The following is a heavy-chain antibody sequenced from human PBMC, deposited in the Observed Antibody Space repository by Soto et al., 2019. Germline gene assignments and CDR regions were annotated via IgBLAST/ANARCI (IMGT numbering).Heavy chain of an antibody. CDR3: ARMMTRGDDIVVVPAVVGMDV. J-gene: IGHJ6*02. V-gene: IGHV4-59*12. D-gene: IGHD2-2*01. Sequence: PSETLSLTCSVSGGSMSEYFWSWIRQSPVKVLEWIGYISDGGSTNYNPSLESLVTISLDTSKNQFSLKLSSVTAADTAVYYCARMMTRGDDIVVVPAVVGMDVWGQGTTVTVSS. CDR1: GGSMSEYF. CDR2: ISDGGST.